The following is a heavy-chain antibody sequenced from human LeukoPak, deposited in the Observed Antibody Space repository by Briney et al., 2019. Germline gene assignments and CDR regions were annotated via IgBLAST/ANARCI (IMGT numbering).Heavy chain of an antibody. D-gene: IGHD3-3*01. CDR2: MNPNSGNT. Sequence: ASVKVSCKASRYTFTSYDIDWVRQATGQGLEWMGWMNPNSGNTGYAQKFQGRVTITRNTSISTAYMELSSLRSEDTAVYYCARGSILEWSNPYAFDIWGQGTMVTVSS. V-gene: IGHV1-8*03. J-gene: IGHJ3*02. CDR3: ARGSILEWSNPYAFDI. CDR1: RYTFTSYD.